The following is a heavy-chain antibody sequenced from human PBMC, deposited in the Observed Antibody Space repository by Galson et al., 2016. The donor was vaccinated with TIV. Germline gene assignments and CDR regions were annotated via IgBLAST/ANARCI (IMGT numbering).Heavy chain of an antibody. CDR3: ARTCSSAGCYYGPLNWFAP. V-gene: IGHV1-69*05. D-gene: IGHD2-2*01. J-gene: IGHJ5*02. CDR1: GGPFITQA. CDR2: IIPIFGTT. Sequence: SVKVSCKASGGPFITQAISWVRQAPGQGLEWMGGIIPIFGTTNYAQKFQGRVTITTDESTKTAYMELNSLRSEDTAVYYCARTCSSAGCYYGPLNWFAPWGQGTLVTVSS.